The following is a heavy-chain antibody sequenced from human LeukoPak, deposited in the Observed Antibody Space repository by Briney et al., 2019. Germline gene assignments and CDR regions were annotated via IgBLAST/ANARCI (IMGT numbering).Heavy chain of an antibody. D-gene: IGHD6-19*01. CDR3: ASWYSSGWYAGSDY. V-gene: IGHV4-59*01. J-gene: IGHJ4*02. CDR2: IYYSGST. CDR1: GGSISSYY. Sequence: SETLSLTCTVSGGSISSYYWSWIRQPPGKGLEWIGYIYYSGSTNYNPSLKSRVTISVDTSKNQFSLKLSSVTAADTAVYYCASWYSSGWYAGSDYWGQGTLVTVSS.